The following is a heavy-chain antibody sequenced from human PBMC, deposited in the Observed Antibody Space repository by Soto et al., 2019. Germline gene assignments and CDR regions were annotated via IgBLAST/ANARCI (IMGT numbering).Heavy chain of an antibody. D-gene: IGHD3-9*01. CDR3: ARGSHDNLTGPPGVWYCDL. CDR2: INDRGSI. J-gene: IGHJ2*01. V-gene: IGHV4-34*01. CDR1: GGSFCGYY. Sequence: QVQLQQSGAGPVRPLETLSLTCGVSGGSFCGYYWAWIRQSPGKGLEWIGEINDRGSINYNPSLKIDTSISHDTSKNSSARNLESVTSAGAGVYYCARGSHDNLTGPPGVWYCDLWGRGTVVTVSS.